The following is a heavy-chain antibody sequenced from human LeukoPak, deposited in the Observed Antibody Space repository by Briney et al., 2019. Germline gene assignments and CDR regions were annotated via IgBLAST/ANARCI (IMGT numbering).Heavy chain of an antibody. CDR2: IYYSGTT. CDR3: VRRMVGAIRPFDY. CDR1: GGSISAKSYSSNNH. V-gene: IGHV4-39*07. J-gene: IGHJ4*02. Sequence: PSETLSLTCTVSGGSISAKSYSSNNHWGWIRQPPGKGLEWIGSIYYSGTTYYNPSLKSRVTISVDTSKNQFSLKLSSVTAADTAVYYCVRRMVGAIRPFDYWGQGTLVTVSS. D-gene: IGHD1-26*01.